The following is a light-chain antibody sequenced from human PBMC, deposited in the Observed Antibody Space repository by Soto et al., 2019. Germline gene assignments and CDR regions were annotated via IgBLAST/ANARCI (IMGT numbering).Light chain of an antibody. V-gene: IGLV2-14*01. CDR3: SSCTSGNTVV. Sequence: QSALTQPASVSGSPGQSITISCTGTISDVGGYNYVSWYQQHPGKAPKLMIYEVDSRPSGVSNRFSGSTSGNTASLTISGLQAEDEADYYCSSCTSGNTVVFGGGTKLTVL. CDR2: EVD. CDR1: ISDVGGYNY. J-gene: IGLJ2*01.